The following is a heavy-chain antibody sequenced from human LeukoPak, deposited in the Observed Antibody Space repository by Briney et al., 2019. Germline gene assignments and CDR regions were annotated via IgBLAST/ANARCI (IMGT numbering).Heavy chain of an antibody. Sequence: SETLSLTCAVSGGSISSGGYSWSWIRQPPGKGLEWIGYIYYSGSTNYNPSLKSRVTISVDTSKNQFSLKLSSVTAADTAVYYCARAASGSYYEVNYWGQGTLVTVSS. V-gene: IGHV4-61*08. CDR3: ARAASGSYYEVNY. D-gene: IGHD1-26*01. CDR2: IYYSGST. CDR1: GGSISSGGYS. J-gene: IGHJ4*02.